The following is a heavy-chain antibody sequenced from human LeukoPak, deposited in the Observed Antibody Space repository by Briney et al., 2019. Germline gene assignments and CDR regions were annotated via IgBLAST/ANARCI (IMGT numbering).Heavy chain of an antibody. CDR3: AMIDSYSSVGSFDI. J-gene: IGHJ3*02. CDR1: GFPFSNYW. V-gene: IGHV3-7*05. D-gene: IGHD2-21*01. CDR2: IKKDGDER. Sequence: GGSLRLSCAASGFPFSNYWMIWGRQAPGKGLEWVANIKKDGDERSYVDSVKGRFTISRDNAQNSLYLQMNSLRAEATPVYYCAMIDSYSSVGSFDIWGQGTMVTVSS.